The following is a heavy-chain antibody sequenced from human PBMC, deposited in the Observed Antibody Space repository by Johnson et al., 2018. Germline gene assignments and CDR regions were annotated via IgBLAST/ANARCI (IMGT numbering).Heavy chain of an antibody. CDR1: GGTFNSFA. J-gene: IGHJ1*01. V-gene: IGHV1-69*12. CDR3: VEEGDPQD. Sequence: QVQLVQSGAEVKKPGSSVKVSCKASGGTFNSFAISWVRQAPGQGLEWMGQIIPVFGTPNYAQRMQGRVTIIADESTSTVYMELSSLRSEDTAVYYCVEEGDPQDWGQGTLVTVSS. CDR2: IIPVFGTP.